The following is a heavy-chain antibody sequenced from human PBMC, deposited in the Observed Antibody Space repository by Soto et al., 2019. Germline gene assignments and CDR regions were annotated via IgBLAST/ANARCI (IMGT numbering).Heavy chain of an antibody. D-gene: IGHD1-26*01. J-gene: IGHJ4*02. CDR3: ARGVRGSYWN. CDR1: GGTFSSYA. Sequence: GASVKVSCKASGGTFSSYAISWVRQAPGQGLEWMGGIIPIFGTANYAQKFQGRVTITADESTSTAYMELSSLRSEDAAVYYCARGVRGSYWNWGQGTLVTVSS. CDR2: IIPIFGTA. V-gene: IGHV1-69*13.